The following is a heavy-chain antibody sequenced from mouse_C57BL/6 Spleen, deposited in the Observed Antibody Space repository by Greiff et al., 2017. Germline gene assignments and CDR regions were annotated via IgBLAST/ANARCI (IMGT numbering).Heavy chain of an antibody. V-gene: IGHV7-3*01. D-gene: IGHD2-5*01. Sequence: DVKLVESGGGLVQPGGSLSLSCAASGFTFTDYYMSWVRQPPGKALEWLGFIRNKANGYTTEYSASVKGRFTISRDNSQSILYLQMNALRAEDSATYYCARYRGYSNYGAMDYWGQGTSVTVSS. CDR3: ARYRGYSNYGAMDY. CDR1: GFTFTDYY. J-gene: IGHJ4*01. CDR2: IRNKANGYTT.